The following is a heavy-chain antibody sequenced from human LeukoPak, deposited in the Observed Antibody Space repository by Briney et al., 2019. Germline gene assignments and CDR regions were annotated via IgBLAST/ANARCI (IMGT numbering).Heavy chain of an antibody. CDR2: IYSGGST. CDR3: ARGSAYYYDSSGYYPDS. D-gene: IGHD3-22*01. J-gene: IGHJ4*02. Sequence: GGSLRLSCAASGFTVSSNYMSWVRQAPGKGLEWVSVIYSGGSTYYADSVKGRFTISRDNSKNTLYLQMNSLRAEDTAVYYCARGSAYYYDSSGYYPDSWGERTLGTASS. V-gene: IGHV3-53*01. CDR1: GFTVSSNY.